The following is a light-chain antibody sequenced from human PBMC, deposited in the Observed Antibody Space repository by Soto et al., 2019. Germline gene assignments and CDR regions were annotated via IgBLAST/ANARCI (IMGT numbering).Light chain of an antibody. Sequence: DIVMTQSPDSLAVSLGERATINCRSSQSVLYSSDNKNYLAWYQQKPGQPPKLLLHWASARESGVPDRFSGSGSATDFTLTISCLQPEDVAVYYCQQYYSPPLTFGRGTKVEV. V-gene: IGKV4-1*01. CDR1: QSVLYSSDNKNY. CDR3: QQYYSPPLT. CDR2: WAS. J-gene: IGKJ4*01.